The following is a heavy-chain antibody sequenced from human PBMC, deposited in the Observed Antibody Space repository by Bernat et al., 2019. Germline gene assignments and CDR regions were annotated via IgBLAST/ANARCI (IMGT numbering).Heavy chain of an antibody. V-gene: IGHV1-69*06. D-gene: IGHD1-26*01. Sequence: QVQLVQSGAEVKKPGSSVKVSCKASGGTFSSYAISWVRQAPGQGLEWMGGIIPILGTANYAQKFQGRVTITADKSTGTAYMELSSLRSEDTAVYCCARGLCSGSYIFDYWGQGTLVTVSA. CDR1: GGTFSSYA. CDR3: ARGLCSGSYIFDY. J-gene: IGHJ4*02. CDR2: IIPILGTA.